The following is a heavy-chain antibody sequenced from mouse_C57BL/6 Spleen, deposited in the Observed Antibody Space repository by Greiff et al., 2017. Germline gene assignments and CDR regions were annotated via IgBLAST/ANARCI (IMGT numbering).Heavy chain of an antibody. Sequence: VKLVESGAELARPGASVKLSCKASGYTFTSYGISWVKQRTGQGLEWIGEIYPRSGNTYYNEKFKGKATLTADKSSSTAYMELRSLTSEDSAVYFCARNYYGSSYGYFDYWGQGTTLTVSS. D-gene: IGHD1-1*01. CDR2: IYPRSGNT. CDR3: ARNYYGSSYGYFDY. V-gene: IGHV1-81*01. CDR1: GYTFTSYG. J-gene: IGHJ2*01.